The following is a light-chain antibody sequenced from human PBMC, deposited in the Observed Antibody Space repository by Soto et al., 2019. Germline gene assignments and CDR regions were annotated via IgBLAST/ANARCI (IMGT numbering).Light chain of an antibody. CDR2: KVS. J-gene: IGKJ1*01. V-gene: IGKV2-30*01. CDR1: QSLVYSDGNTY. Sequence: DVVMTQSPLSLPVTLGQPASISCRSSQSLVYSDGNTYLSWFQQSPGQSPRRLIYKVSNRDSGVPDRFSGSGSGTDFTLEISRVAAEDVGVYYCMQGSHSWTFGQGTKVDIK. CDR3: MQGSHSWT.